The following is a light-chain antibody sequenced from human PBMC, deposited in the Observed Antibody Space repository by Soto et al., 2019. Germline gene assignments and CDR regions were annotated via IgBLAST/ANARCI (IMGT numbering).Light chain of an antibody. CDR2: GAS. CDR1: QSVSSSY. J-gene: IGKJ2*01. V-gene: IGKV3-20*01. Sequence: EIVLTQSPGTLSLSPGERATLSCRASQSVSSSYLAWYQQKPGQAPRLLIYGASSRTTGIPDRFSGSGSGTDFTLTITSLQSEDFAIYSCQHYNNWPSMYTFGQGTRLDVK. CDR3: QHYNNWPSMYT.